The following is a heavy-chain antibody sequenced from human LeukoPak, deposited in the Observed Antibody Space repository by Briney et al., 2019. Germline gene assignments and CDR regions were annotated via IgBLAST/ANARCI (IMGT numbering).Heavy chain of an antibody. CDR2: INSDGSST. CDR1: GFTFSSHW. CDR3: ARDNYYGMDV. Sequence: GGSLRLSCEASGFTFSSHWMHWVRQVPGKGRVWVSRINSDGSSTSYADSVKGRFTISRDNAKNTLYLQMNSLRAEDTAVYYCARDNYYGMDVWGQGTTVTVSS. J-gene: IGHJ6*02. V-gene: IGHV3-74*01.